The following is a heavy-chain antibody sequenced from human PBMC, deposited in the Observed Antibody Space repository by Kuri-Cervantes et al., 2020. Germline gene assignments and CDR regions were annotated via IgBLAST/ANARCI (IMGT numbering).Heavy chain of an antibody. Sequence: GGSLRLSCAASGFTFSSYAMHWVRQAPGKGLEWVAVISYDGSNKYYADSVKGRFTISRDNSKNTLYLQMNSLRAEDTAVYYCARECIVGAAADYWAREPWSPSPQ. CDR2: ISYDGSNK. D-gene: IGHD1-26*01. J-gene: IGHJ4*02. CDR1: GFTFSSYA. CDR3: ARECIVGAAADY. V-gene: IGHV3-30-3*01.